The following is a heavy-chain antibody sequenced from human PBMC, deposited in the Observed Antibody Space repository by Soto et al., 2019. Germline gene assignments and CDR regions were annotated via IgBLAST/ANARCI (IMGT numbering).Heavy chain of an antibody. D-gene: IGHD6-13*01. CDR1: GFSLTSNGVG. V-gene: IGHV2-5*02. CDR3: AHRHRYSRSRCFDY. CDR2: IYWDDDK. Sequence: QITLKESGPTLVKPTQTLTLTCTFSGFSLTSNGVGVGWIRQPPGKALEWLALIYWDDDKRYSPSLQSRLTITKDTSKNQVVLTMTNMDPVDTATYYCAHRHRYSRSRCFDYWGQGTLVTVSS. J-gene: IGHJ4*02.